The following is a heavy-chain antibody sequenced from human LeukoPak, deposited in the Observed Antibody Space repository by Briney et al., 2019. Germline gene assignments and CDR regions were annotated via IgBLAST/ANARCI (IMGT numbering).Heavy chain of an antibody. V-gene: IGHV4-61*01. CDR1: GGSVSSGTYY. D-gene: IGHD2-2*01. Sequence: SETLSLTCTVSGGSVSSGTYYWSWIRQPPGKGLEWIGYISYTGNTNYNPSLKSRVTITVDTSKNQFSLKLSSVTAADTAVYYCARDYCSSTTCYDSYYYGMDVWGQGTTVTVSS. CDR3: ARDYCSSTTCYDSYYYGMDV. CDR2: ISYTGNT. J-gene: IGHJ6*02.